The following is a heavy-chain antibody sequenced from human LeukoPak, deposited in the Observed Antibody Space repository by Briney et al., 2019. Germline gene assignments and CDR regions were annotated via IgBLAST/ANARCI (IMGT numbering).Heavy chain of an antibody. V-gene: IGHV3-30-3*01. J-gene: IGHJ4*02. D-gene: IGHD3-9*01. CDR3: AKGNDDDILTGGSYFDY. Sequence: GGALRISWAAAWISLSCYSLYVGRPAPGKGVGWVGVISYDGSNKYYADSVKGRFTISRDNSKNTLYLQMNSLRAEDTAVYYCAKGNDDDILTGGSYFDYWGQGTLVTVSS. CDR1: WISLSCYS. CDR2: ISYDGSNK.